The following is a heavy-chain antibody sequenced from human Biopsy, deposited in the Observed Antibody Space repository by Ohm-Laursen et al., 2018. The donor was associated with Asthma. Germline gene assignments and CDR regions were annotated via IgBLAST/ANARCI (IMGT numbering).Heavy chain of an antibody. CDR3: ARDAGYCGGDCYSLLEYYYYYYGMDV. J-gene: IGHJ6*02. V-gene: IGHV3-48*02. CDR1: GFTFSSYA. CDR2: ISSSSSTI. D-gene: IGHD2-21*02. Sequence: SLRLSCTASGFTFSSYAMHWVRQAPGKGLEWVSYISSSSSTIYYADSVKGRFTISRDNAKNSLYLQMNSLRDEDTAVYYCARDAGYCGGDCYSLLEYYYYYYGMDVWGQGTTVTVSS.